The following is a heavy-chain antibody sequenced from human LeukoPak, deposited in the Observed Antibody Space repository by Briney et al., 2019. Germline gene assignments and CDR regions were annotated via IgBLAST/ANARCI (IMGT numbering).Heavy chain of an antibody. J-gene: IGHJ5*02. D-gene: IGHD3-10*01. V-gene: IGHV4-39*01. CDR2: IYYSGST. Sequence: PSETLSLTCTVSGGSISSSSYYWGWIRQPPGKGLEWIGSIYYSGSTYYNPSLKSRVTISVDTSKNQFSLKLSSVTAADTAVYYCARMFTTVRGAYDPWGQGTLVTVSS. CDR3: ARMFTTVRGAYDP. CDR1: GGSISSSSYY.